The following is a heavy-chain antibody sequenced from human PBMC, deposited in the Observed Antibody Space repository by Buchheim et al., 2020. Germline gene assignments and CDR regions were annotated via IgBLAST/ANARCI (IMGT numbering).Heavy chain of an antibody. CDR3: ARARQVAIDY. Sequence: EVQLVESGGGLVKPGGSLRLSCAASGFTFSSYRMNWVRQAPGKGLEWVSSISSSSSYIYYAESVKGRFTISRDNAKNQMYRQMNSLRAEDTAVYYCARARQVAIDYWGQGTL. D-gene: IGHD2-15*01. V-gene: IGHV3-21*01. J-gene: IGHJ4*02. CDR1: GFTFSSYR. CDR2: ISSSSSYI.